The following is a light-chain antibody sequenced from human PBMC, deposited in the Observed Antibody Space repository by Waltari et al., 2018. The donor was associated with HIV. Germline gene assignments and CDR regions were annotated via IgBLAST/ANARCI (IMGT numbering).Light chain of an antibody. J-gene: IGLJ2*01. CDR3: QVWDSRGAHVV. Sequence: YVLTQPPSVSVAPGQTARITCGGDNIGRMRGNWYQQTPGQAPVLVVYDDTGRPSRIPERFSGSNSGNTATLTISSVEVGDEADYYCQVWDSRGAHVVFGGGTKLTVL. CDR1: NIGRMR. CDR2: DDT. V-gene: IGLV3-21*02.